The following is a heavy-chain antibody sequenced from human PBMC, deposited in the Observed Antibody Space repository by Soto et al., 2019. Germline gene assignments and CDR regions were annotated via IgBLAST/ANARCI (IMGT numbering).Heavy chain of an antibody. CDR2: IIPIFGTA. Sequence: SSVKVSCKASGGTFSRYAISWVRPAPGQGLEWMGVIIPIFGTANYAQKFQGRVTITADESTSTAYIERSSLRSEDTAVYYCAIDRNSHYDDSSGYYEAYYHYGMDVPGQGTTVPVS. V-gene: IGHV1-69*13. D-gene: IGHD3-22*01. J-gene: IGHJ6*02. CDR3: AIDRNSHYDDSSGYYEAYYHYGMDV. CDR1: GGTFSRYA.